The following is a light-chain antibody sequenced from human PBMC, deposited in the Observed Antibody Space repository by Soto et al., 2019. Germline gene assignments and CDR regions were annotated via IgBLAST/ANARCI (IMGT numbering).Light chain of an antibody. CDR1: QSVSTN. V-gene: IGKV3-15*01. J-gene: IGKJ1*01. CDR3: QQYNDWSEWT. Sequence: EIVMTQSPATLSVSPGERATLSCRASQSVSTNLAWYQQKPGQAPRLFIYGASTGATGIPARFSGSGSGTEFTLTISSLQSEDFAVYHCQQYNDWSEWTFGQGTKVEVK. CDR2: GAS.